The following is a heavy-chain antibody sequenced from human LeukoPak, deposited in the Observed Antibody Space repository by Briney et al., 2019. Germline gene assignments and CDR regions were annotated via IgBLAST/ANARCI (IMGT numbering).Heavy chain of an antibody. V-gene: IGHV3-9*01. CDR1: GFTFNDYA. Sequence: PGRSLRLSCAASGFTFNDYAMQWVRQAPGKGLEWVSGISWNSGIIGYADSVKGRFTISRDTSKNTLYLQMNSLRAEDTAVYYCAREKHSRIFGEVIRSPLRNYFDYWGQGTLVTVSS. CDR2: ISWNSGII. J-gene: IGHJ4*02. CDR3: AREKHSRIFGEVIRSPLRNYFDY. D-gene: IGHD3-3*01.